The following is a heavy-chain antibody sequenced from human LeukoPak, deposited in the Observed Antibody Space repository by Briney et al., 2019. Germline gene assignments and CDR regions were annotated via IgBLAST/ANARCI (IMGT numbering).Heavy chain of an antibody. CDR3: ARRKVSRTYDY. J-gene: IGHJ4*02. Sequence: AGGSLRLSCAASGFTFSSYSMTWVRQAPGKGLEWVSSISSSSSYIYYADSVKGRFTISRDDAKNSLYLQMNSLRAEDTAVYYCARRKVSRTYDYWGQGTLVTVSS. CDR1: GFTFSSYS. V-gene: IGHV3-21*01. CDR2: ISSSSSYI.